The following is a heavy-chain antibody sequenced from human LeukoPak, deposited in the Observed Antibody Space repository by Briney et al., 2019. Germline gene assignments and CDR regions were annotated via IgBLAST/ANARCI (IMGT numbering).Heavy chain of an antibody. CDR1: GGSISSYY. J-gene: IGHJ3*02. Sequence: PSETLSLTCTVSGGSISSYYWSWIRQPPGKGLEWIGDIYYSGSTNYNPSLKSRVTISVDTSKNQFSLKLSSVTAADTAVYYCARQGDDYAFDIWGQGTMVTVYS. CDR2: IYYSGST. CDR3: ARQGDDYAFDI. D-gene: IGHD2-21*02. V-gene: IGHV4-59*08.